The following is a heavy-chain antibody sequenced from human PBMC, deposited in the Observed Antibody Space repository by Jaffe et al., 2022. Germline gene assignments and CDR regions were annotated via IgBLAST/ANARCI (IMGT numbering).Heavy chain of an antibody. Sequence: EVQLVESGGGLVQPGGSLRLSCAASGFTFSSYEMNWVRQAPGKGLEWVSYISSSGSTIYYADSVKGRFTISRDNAKNSLYLQMNSLRAEDTAVYYCATWYSSSWYLDYYYYYMDVWGKGTTVTVSS. D-gene: IGHD6-13*01. CDR3: ATWYSSSWYLDYYYYYMDV. CDR1: GFTFSSYE. CDR2: ISSSGSTI. J-gene: IGHJ6*03. V-gene: IGHV3-48*03.